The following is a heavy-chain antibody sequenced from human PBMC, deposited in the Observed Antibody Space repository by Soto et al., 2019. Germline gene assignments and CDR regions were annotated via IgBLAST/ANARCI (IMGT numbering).Heavy chain of an antibody. CDR2: ISGSGFKK. Sequence: GGSLRLSCAASGFIFENFGMSWVRQAPGKGLEWISSISGSGFKKYYADSVKGRFTTSRDNSKSTVYLQMSNLRAEDTAVYYCATVHNTSRSFDYWGQGTLVTVSS. D-gene: IGHD1-20*01. V-gene: IGHV3-23*01. CDR1: GFIFENFG. CDR3: ATVHNTSRSFDY. J-gene: IGHJ4*02.